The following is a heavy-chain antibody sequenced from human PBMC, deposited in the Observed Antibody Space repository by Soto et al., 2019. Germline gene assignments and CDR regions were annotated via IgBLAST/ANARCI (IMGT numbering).Heavy chain of an antibody. D-gene: IGHD6-19*01. J-gene: IGHJ5*02. Sequence: GGSLRLSCAASAFSFTNAWMTWVRQAPGKGLEWVSYISSSSTIYYADSVKGRFTISRDNAKNSLYLQMNSLRDEDTAVYYCAREGGWLNWFDPWGQGTLVTVSS. CDR2: ISSSSTI. CDR3: AREGGWLNWFDP. V-gene: IGHV3-48*02. CDR1: AFSFTNAW.